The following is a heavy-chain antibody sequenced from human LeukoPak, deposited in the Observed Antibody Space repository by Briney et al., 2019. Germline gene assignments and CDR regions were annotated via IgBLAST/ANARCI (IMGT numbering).Heavy chain of an antibody. CDR2: IYHSGST. V-gene: IGHV4-30-2*01. CDR1: GGSISSGGYY. D-gene: IGHD3-22*01. CDR3: ARLYYYDSSGYYYDRRVLDY. Sequence: PSETLSLTCTVSGGSISSGGYYWSWIRQPRGKGLEWIEYIYHSGSTYYNPSRKSRVTISVDRSKNQFSLKLSSVTAADTAVYYCARLYYYDSSGYYYDRRVLDYWGQGTLVTVSS. J-gene: IGHJ4*02.